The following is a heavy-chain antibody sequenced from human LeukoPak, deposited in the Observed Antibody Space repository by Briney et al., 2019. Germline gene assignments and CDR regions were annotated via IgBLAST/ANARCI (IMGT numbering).Heavy chain of an antibody. CDR1: GFTFDHYD. CDR3: AKGSSIKVGAFDF. CDR2: INWNSDNI. Sequence: PGRSLRLSCAASGFTFDHYDMHWVRQAPGKGLEWVSSINWNSDNIVYADSVKGRFTISRDTAKNSLYLQMDSLRPEDTALYYCAKGSSIKVGAFDFWGQGTMVGVSS. V-gene: IGHV3-9*01. J-gene: IGHJ3*01. D-gene: IGHD2-2*01.